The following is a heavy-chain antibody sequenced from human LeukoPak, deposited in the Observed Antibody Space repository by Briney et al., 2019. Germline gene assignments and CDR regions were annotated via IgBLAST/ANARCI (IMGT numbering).Heavy chain of an antibody. CDR3: ARVVGKQQLDY. J-gene: IGHJ4*02. CDR2: IYYSGST. D-gene: IGHD6-13*01. Sequence: SETLSLTCTVSGGSISSGGYYWSWIRQHPGKGLEWIGYIYYSGSTYYNPSLKSRAPISVDTSKNQFSLKLSSVTAADTAVYYCARVVGKQQLDYWGQGTLVTVSS. V-gene: IGHV4-31*03. CDR1: GGSISSGGYY.